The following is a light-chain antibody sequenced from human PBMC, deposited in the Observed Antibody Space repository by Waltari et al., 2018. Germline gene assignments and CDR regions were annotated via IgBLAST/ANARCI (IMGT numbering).Light chain of an antibody. CDR3: GTWDSSMSVGV. Sequence: QSVLTQPPSVSAASGQKVTISCSGSSPTIETNYVSWYQQFPGTAPKLLIYEDDKRPSGISGRFSGSKSGTSATLDIHGLQTGDEADYYCGTWDSSMSVGVLGGGTKVTVL. CDR2: EDD. CDR1: SPTIETNY. J-gene: IGLJ2*01. V-gene: IGLV1-51*01.